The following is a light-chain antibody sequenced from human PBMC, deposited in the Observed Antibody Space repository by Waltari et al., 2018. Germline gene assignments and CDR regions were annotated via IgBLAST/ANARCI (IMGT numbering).Light chain of an antibody. CDR3: QQSYSTPYT. CDR2: GAS. Sequence: DIQMTQSPSSLSASVGDRVTITCRASQNIVNYLNWLQQQPGKAPNLLIFGASNLLSGVPSKFSGSGSGTDFTLTISSLQPGDFATYYCQQSYSTPYTFGQGTKVEIK. J-gene: IGKJ2*01. V-gene: IGKV1-39*01. CDR1: QNIVNY.